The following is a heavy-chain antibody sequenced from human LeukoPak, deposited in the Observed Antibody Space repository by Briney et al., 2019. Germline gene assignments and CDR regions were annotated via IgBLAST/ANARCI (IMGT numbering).Heavy chain of an antibody. CDR2: IYYSGST. D-gene: IGHD3-10*01. J-gene: IGHJ4*02. CDR3: ARRPPGVWFGETYYFDY. Sequence: PSETLSLTCTVSGGSISSSSYYWGWIRQPPGKGLEWIGSIYYSGSTYYNPSLKSRVTISVDTSKNQFSLKLSSVTAADTAVYYCARRPPGVWFGETYYFDYWGQGTLVTVSS. CDR1: GGSISSSSYY. V-gene: IGHV4-39*01.